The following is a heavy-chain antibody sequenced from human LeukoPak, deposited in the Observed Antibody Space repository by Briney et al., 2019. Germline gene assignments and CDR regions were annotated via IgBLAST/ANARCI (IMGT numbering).Heavy chain of an antibody. CDR1: GFTFSSYS. J-gene: IGHJ4*02. CDR2: ISSSRSTI. Sequence: GGSLRLSCAASGFTFSSYSMNWVRQAPGKGLEWVSYISSSRSTIYYADSVKGRFTISRDNAKNSLYLQMNSLRDEDTAVYYCARTDLWFGESDKGSFDYWGQGTLVTVSS. D-gene: IGHD3-10*01. CDR3: ARTDLWFGESDKGSFDY. V-gene: IGHV3-48*02.